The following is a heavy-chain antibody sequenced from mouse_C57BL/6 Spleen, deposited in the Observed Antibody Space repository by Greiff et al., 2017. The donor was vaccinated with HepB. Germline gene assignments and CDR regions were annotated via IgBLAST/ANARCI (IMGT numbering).Heavy chain of an antibody. V-gene: IGHV14-1*01. CDR3: TTSGQLRLRGYAMDY. Sequence: EVQLQQSGAELVRPGASVKLSCTASGFNIKDYYMHWVKQRPEQGLEWIGRIDPVDGDTEYDPKFQGKATMTADTSSNTAYLQRSSLTSEDTAVYYCTTSGQLRLRGYAMDYWGQGTSVTVSS. CDR1: GFNIKDYY. CDR2: IDPVDGDT. J-gene: IGHJ4*01. D-gene: IGHD3-2*02.